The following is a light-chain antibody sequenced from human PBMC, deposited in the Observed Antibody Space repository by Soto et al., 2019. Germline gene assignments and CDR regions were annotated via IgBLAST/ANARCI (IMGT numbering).Light chain of an antibody. Sequence: DIQMTQSPSTLSAPVGDRVTITCRASQIIGKWLAWYQQKPGKAPNLLIYDVSNLESGVPSRFSGSGSGTEFTLTISSLQPDDLASYHCQQYNSYPRTFGQGTKVDIK. J-gene: IGKJ1*01. V-gene: IGKV1-5*01. CDR1: QIIGKW. CDR2: DVS. CDR3: QQYNSYPRT.